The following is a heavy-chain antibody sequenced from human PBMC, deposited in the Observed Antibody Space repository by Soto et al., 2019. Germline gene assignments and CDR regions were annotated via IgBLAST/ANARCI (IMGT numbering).Heavy chain of an antibody. V-gene: IGHV3-23*01. CDR3: AKAPKSTIRFNWFDP. D-gene: IGHD2-8*01. CDR1: GFTFSSYA. Sequence: EVQLSESGGGLVQPGGSLRLSCAASGFTFSSYAMSWVRQAPGKGLEWVSGISGSGSGTYYADSVKGRFTISRDNSKKTLYLQMNSLRAEDTALYYCAKAPKSTIRFNWFDPWGQGTLVTVSS. CDR2: ISGSGSGT. J-gene: IGHJ5*02.